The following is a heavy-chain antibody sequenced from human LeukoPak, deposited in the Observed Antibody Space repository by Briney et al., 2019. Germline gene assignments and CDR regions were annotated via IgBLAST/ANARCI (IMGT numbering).Heavy chain of an antibody. CDR3: ASGYSSGWYYFDY. CDR2: VSGSGRST. V-gene: IGHV3-23*01. CDR1: GFTFSDYA. D-gene: IGHD6-19*01. Sequence: PGGSLGLSCAVSGFTFSDYAMSWVRQAPGKGLEWVSAVSGSGRSTYYADSVKGRFTISRDTSKNTLYLQMNSLRAEDTAVYYCASGYSSGWYYFDYWGQGTLVTVSS. J-gene: IGHJ4*02.